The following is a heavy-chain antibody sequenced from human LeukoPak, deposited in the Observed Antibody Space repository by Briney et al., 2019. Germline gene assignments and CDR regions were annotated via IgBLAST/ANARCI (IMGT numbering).Heavy chain of an antibody. CDR3: ARLGTGYDSSGYSIGWFDP. CDR1: GGSISISTYY. J-gene: IGHJ5*02. D-gene: IGHD3-22*01. V-gene: IGHV4-39*01. CDR2: IYYSGST. Sequence: SETLPLTCTVSGGSISISTYYWGWIRQPPGKGLEWIGNIYYSGSTYYNPSLKSRVTISVDTSKNQFSLRLSSVTAADTAVYYCARLGTGYDSSGYSIGWFDPWGQGTLVTVSS.